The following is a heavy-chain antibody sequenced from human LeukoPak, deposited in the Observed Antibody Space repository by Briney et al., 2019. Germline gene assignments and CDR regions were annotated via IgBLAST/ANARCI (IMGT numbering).Heavy chain of an antibody. CDR3: ARDPGPFAPLDD. Sequence: GGSLRLSCAASGFTFSSYSMNWVRQAPGKGLEWVSSISSSSSHIYYADSVKGRFTISRDNAKNSLYLQMNSLRAEDTAVYYCARDPGPFAPLDDWGQGTLVTVSS. V-gene: IGHV3-21*01. CDR2: ISSSSSHI. D-gene: IGHD2-21*01. CDR1: GFTFSSYS. J-gene: IGHJ4*02.